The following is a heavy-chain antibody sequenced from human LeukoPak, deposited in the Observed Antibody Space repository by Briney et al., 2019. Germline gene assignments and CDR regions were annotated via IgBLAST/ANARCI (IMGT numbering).Heavy chain of an antibody. D-gene: IGHD1-26*01. CDR2: VSAYTGQT. Sequence: ASVNVSCKTSGYIFTTYGMSWVRQAPGQRLEWMGWVSAYTGQTHFAPKFQGRLTATTDKSTTTGYMELRSLKFDDTAVYYCARDGWEVPRGDPLDFWGQGTMVTVSS. CDR1: GYIFTTYG. CDR3: ARDGWEVPRGDPLDF. V-gene: IGHV1-18*01. J-gene: IGHJ3*01.